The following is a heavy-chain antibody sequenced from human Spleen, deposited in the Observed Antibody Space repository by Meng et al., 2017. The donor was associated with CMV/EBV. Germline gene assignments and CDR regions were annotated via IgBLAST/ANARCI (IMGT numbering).Heavy chain of an antibody. V-gene: IGHV5-51*01. J-gene: IGHJ3*02. CDR1: GYSFTSYW. Sequence: GGSLRLSCKGSGYSFTSYWIGWVRQMPGKGLEWMGIIYPGDSDTRYSPSFQGQVTISADKSINTAYLQWSSLKASDTAMYYCARHGLIVGATTYDAFDIWGQGTMVTVSS. D-gene: IGHD1-26*01. CDR2: IYPGDSDT. CDR3: ARHGLIVGATTYDAFDI.